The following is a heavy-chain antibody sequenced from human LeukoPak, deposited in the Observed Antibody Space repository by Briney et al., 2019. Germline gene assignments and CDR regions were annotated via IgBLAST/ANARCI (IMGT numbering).Heavy chain of an antibody. CDR3: ASSGYGSSGYYYG. CDR1: GFTFSAYS. V-gene: IGHV3-21*01. D-gene: IGHD3-22*01. Sequence: PGGSLRLSCAASGFTFSAYSMNWVRQAPGKGLEWVASISSSSSYIYYADSVKGRFTISRDNAKNSLYLQMNGLRAEDTAVYYCASSGYGSSGYYYGWGQGAQVTASS. CDR2: ISSSSSYI. J-gene: IGHJ4*02.